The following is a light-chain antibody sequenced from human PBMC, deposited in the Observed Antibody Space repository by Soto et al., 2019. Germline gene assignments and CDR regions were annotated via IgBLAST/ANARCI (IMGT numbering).Light chain of an antibody. Sequence: QSVLTQPPSASGTPGQRVTISCSGSSSNIGSNYVYWYQQLPGTAPKLLIYSNNQRPSGVPDRFSGSKSGTSASLAISGLRSEDEADYYCAAWDDSLSGQDGVFGGGTKLTVL. CDR2: SNN. J-gene: IGLJ3*02. CDR3: AAWDDSLSGQDGV. CDR1: SSNIGSNY. V-gene: IGLV1-47*02.